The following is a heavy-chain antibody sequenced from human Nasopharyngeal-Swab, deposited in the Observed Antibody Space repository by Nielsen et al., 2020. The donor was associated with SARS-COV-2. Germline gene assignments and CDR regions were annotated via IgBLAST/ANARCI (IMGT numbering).Heavy chain of an antibody. V-gene: IGHV3-23*01. Sequence: VRQAPGKGLEWVSAISGSGGSTYYADSVKGRFTIFRDNSKNTLYLQMNSLRAEDTAVYYCAKDETYYDFWSGYFRWFDPWGQGTLVTVSS. D-gene: IGHD3-3*01. CDR2: ISGSGGST. J-gene: IGHJ5*02. CDR3: AKDETYYDFWSGYFRWFDP.